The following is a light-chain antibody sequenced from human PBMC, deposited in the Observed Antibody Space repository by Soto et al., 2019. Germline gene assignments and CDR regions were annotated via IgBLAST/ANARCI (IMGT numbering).Light chain of an antibody. J-gene: IGLJ1*01. CDR2: DVS. Sequence: QSVVSPPPPVSGSPGQAHPLPRTGPSRRVGGYNYVSWYQQHPGKAPKLMIYDVSNRPSGVSNRFSGSKSGNTASLTISGLQAEDEADYYCSSYTSSSTLGFGTGTKVTVL. CDR1: SRRVGGYNY. V-gene: IGLV2-14*01. CDR3: SSYTSSSTLG.